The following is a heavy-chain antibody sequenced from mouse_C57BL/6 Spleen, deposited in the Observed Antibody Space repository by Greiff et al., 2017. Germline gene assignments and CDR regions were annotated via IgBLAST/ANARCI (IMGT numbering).Heavy chain of an antibody. CDR1: GFNIKNTY. V-gene: IGHV14-3*01. CDR3: ARGDYSNFVAMDY. D-gene: IGHD2-5*01. J-gene: IGHJ4*01. CDR2: IDPANGNT. Sequence: VQLQQSVAELVRPGASVKLSCTASGFNIKNTYMHWVKQRPEQGLEWIGRIDPANGNTKYAPKFQGKATITADTSSNTAYLRLSSLTSEDTAIFDCARGDYSNFVAMDYWGQGTSVTVAS.